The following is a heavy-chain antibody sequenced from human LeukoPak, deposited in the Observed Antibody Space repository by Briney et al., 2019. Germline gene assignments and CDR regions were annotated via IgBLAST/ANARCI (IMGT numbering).Heavy chain of an antibody. CDR3: ARHGSSGWSTPLYYMDV. CDR2: IYYSGST. V-gene: IGHV4-39*01. CDR1: GGSISSSSYY. D-gene: IGHD6-19*01. J-gene: IGHJ6*03. Sequence: PSETLSLTCTVSGGSISSSSYYWGWIRQPPGKGLEWIGSIYYSGSTYYNPSLKSRVTISVDTSKNQFSLKLSSVTAADTAVYYCARHGSSGWSTPLYYMDVWGKGTTVTVSS.